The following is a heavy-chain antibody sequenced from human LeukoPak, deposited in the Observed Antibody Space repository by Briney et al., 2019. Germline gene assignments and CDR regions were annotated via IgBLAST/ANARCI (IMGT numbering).Heavy chain of an antibody. CDR2: IYYSGST. V-gene: IGHV4-59*01. Sequence: SETLSLTCTVSGGPINSYYWSWIRQPPGKGLEWIGYIYYSGSTNYNPSLESRVTISVDTSKNQFSLNLISVTAADTAVYYCAKHGGSRSSYGMVVWGKGTTVSVSS. CDR1: GGPINSYY. D-gene: IGHD1-26*01. J-gene: IGHJ6*04. CDR3: AKHGGSRSSYGMVV.